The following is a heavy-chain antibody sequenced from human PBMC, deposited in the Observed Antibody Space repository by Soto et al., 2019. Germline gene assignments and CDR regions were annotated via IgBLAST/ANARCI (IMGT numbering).Heavy chain of an antibody. Sequence: QVQLVQSGAEVKKPGASVKVSCKASGYTFTSYDINWVRQATGQVLEYLGWRNPNSGNTAYVQKFQGRVTMTWDISITSAYMEMSSLRSEDTAVYFCARGIKYGAYSRWFAPWGQGTLVTVSS. CDR1: GYTFTSYD. D-gene: IGHD4-17*01. V-gene: IGHV1-8*01. J-gene: IGHJ5*02. CDR2: RNPNSGNT. CDR3: ARGIKYGAYSRWFAP.